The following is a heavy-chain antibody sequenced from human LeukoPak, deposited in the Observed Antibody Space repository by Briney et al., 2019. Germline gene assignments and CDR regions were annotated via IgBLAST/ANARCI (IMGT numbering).Heavy chain of an antibody. CDR1: GFTFSSYS. Sequence: PGGSLRLSCAASGFTFSSYSMNWVRQAPGEGLEWVSSISSSSSYIYYADSVKGRFTISRDNAKNSLYLQMNSLRAEDTAVHYCARGGYSSSWYPPPWFDPWGQGTLVTVPS. J-gene: IGHJ5*02. D-gene: IGHD6-13*01. V-gene: IGHV3-21*01. CDR2: ISSSSSYI. CDR3: ARGGYSSSWYPPPWFDP.